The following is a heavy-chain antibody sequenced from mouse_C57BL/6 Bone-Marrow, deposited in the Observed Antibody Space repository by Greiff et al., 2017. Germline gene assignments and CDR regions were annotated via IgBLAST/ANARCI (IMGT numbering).Heavy chain of an antibody. CDR2: FYPGSGSI. Sequence: QVQLQQSGVELVKPGASVKLSCKASGYIFTEYTIHWVKQRSGQGLEWIGWFYPGSGSIKYNERFKDKATLTADKSSNTVYMELSRLTSEDSAVYFCARHERYYDYEGYFDYWGQGTTLTVSS. CDR1: GYIFTEYT. CDR3: ARHERYYDYEGYFDY. V-gene: IGHV1-62-2*01. D-gene: IGHD2-4*01. J-gene: IGHJ2*01.